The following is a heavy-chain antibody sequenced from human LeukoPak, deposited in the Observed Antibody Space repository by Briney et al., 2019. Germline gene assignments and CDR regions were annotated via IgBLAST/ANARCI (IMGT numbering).Heavy chain of an antibody. CDR3: AREGGRAVPGRFDQ. Sequence: PGGSLRLSCAASGINFRSSGMHWVRQAPGKGPEWVTFIQNDGSDKYYAASVKGRFTISRDNSKNTVYLHMASLRADDTALYYCAREGGRAVPGRFDQWGQGTLVTVSP. CDR1: GINFRSSG. D-gene: IGHD6-13*01. J-gene: IGHJ4*02. V-gene: IGHV3-30*02. CDR2: IQNDGSDK.